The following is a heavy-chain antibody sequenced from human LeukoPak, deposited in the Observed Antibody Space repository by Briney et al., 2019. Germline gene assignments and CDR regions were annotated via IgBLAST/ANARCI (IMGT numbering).Heavy chain of an antibody. D-gene: IGHD5-24*01. CDR3: ARDAERMDGFSLYFFDY. Sequence: PGGSLTLSCTASGLTFNSYTMNWARQAPGKGPEWVSSISSGSTYRYYADSVKGRFTISRDNAEHSLFLQMDSLRAEDTALYYCARDAERMDGFSLYFFDYCGGGTLVTVSS. V-gene: IGHV3-21*01. J-gene: IGHJ4*02. CDR1: GLTFNSYT. CDR2: ISSGSTYR.